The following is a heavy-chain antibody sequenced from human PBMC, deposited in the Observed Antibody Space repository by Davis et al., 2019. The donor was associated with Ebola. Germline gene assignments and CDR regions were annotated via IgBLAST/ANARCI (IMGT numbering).Heavy chain of an antibody. CDR1: GITFSKYW. J-gene: IGHJ4*02. CDR2: IDTDGTT. D-gene: IGHD3-10*01. V-gene: IGHV3-74*01. CDR3: ARGARFANDY. Sequence: PGGSLRLSCAASGITFSKYWMHWVRQAPGKGLVWVSRIDTDGTTTYAESVKGRFTMSRDNARNTLYLQMDSLRAEDTAVYYCARGARFANDYWGQGTLATVSS.